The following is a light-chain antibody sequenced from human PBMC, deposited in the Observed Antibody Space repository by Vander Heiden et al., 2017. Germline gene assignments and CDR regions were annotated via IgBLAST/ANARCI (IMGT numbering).Light chain of an antibody. CDR2: YND. Sequence: QSVLTQPPSVSEAPRQRVTISCSGSSSNIGNNAVNWYQQPPGKAPKLLIYYNDLLPSGVSDRFSGSKSGTSASLASSGLQAEDEADYYCAAWDDSRNGVLFGGGTKLTVL. CDR3: AAWDDSRNGVL. J-gene: IGLJ2*01. CDR1: SSNIGNNA. V-gene: IGLV1-36*01.